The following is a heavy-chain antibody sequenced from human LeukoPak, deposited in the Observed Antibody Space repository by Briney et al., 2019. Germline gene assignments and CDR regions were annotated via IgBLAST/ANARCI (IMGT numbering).Heavy chain of an antibody. CDR3: ARARTRYSGSYGGAFDI. J-gene: IGHJ3*02. V-gene: IGHV3-30-3*01. CDR1: GFTFSSYW. Sequence: GGSLRLSCAASGFTFSSYWMSWVRQAPGKGLEWVAVISYDGSNKYYADSVKGRFTISRDNAKNSLYLQMNSLRAEDTAVYYCARARTRYSGSYGGAFDIWGQGTMVTVSS. CDR2: ISYDGSNK. D-gene: IGHD1-26*01.